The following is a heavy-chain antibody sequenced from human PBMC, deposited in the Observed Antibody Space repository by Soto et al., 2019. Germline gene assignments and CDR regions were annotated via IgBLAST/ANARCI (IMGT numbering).Heavy chain of an antibody. D-gene: IGHD3-10*01. J-gene: IGHJ3*02. CDR2: ITASGGST. Sequence: GGSLRLSCAASGFTFSSYAMSWVSKALGNGLEWVSAITASGGSTCHADSVTGRYTISRDNSKNTLYLKMNSLRAEATAVYYRAKEGHRYYGSGKYGVFDNCGQGTLVTVSS. CDR3: AKEGHRYYGSGKYGVFDN. CDR1: GFTFSSYA. V-gene: IGHV3-23*01.